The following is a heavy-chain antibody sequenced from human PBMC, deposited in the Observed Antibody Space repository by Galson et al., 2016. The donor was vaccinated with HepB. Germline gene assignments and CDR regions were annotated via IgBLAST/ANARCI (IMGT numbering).Heavy chain of an antibody. CDR2: VKNKPDGGTA. J-gene: IGHJ4*02. V-gene: IGHV3-15*07. CDR3: TTDHLSNGWWYRAFFDY. D-gene: IGHD6-19*01. Sequence: SLRLSCAASGFTFKDAWMNWVRQPPGKGLEWVGLVKNKPDGGTAHYAAPVQGRFTISRDDSTNTVYLQMNNLKTEDTAVYYCTTDHLSNGWWYRAFFDYWGQGTLVTVSS. CDR1: GFTFKDAW.